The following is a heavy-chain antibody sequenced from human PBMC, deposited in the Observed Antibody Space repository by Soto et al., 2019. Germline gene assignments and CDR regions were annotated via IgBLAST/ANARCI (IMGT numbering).Heavy chain of an antibody. Sequence: EVQLVESGGGLVQPGGSLRLSCAASGFTFSSYCMHWVRQAPGKGLVWVSRIKSDGSSTSYADSVKGRFTISRDNAKNTVYLQMNSLGAEDTSVYYCARVSVAVAGLFDYWGQGTLGTGSS. J-gene: IGHJ4*02. CDR3: ARVSVAVAGLFDY. CDR2: IKSDGSST. CDR1: GFTFSSYC. V-gene: IGHV3-74*01. D-gene: IGHD6-19*01.